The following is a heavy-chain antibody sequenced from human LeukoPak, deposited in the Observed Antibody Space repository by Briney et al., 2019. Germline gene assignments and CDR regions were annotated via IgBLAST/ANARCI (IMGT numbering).Heavy chain of an antibody. CDR1: GFTFDDYG. V-gene: IGHV3-69-1*01. CDR2: IFSDNYI. D-gene: IGHD6-19*01. Sequence: GGSLRLSCAASGFTFDDYGMSWVRQAPGKGLEWVSSIFSDNYIYYADSVKGRFTISRDNAKNSLYLQMNSLRADDTAVYYCARDRVGVAGTFFDYWGQGTLVTVSS. CDR3: ARDRVGVAGTFFDY. J-gene: IGHJ4*02.